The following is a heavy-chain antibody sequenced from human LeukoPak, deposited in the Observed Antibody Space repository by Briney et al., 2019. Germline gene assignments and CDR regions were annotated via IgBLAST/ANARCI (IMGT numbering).Heavy chain of an antibody. CDR2: INPSGGST. CDR1: GYIFISYY. CDR3: ASVRSSYGYYFDY. D-gene: IGHD3-22*01. J-gene: IGHJ4*02. Sequence: ASVKVSCKASGYIFISYYMHWVRQAPGRGRVWMRIINPSGGSTSYAQKFQGRVTMTRDTSTSTVYMELSSLRSEDTAVYYCASVRSSYGYYFDYWGQGTLVTVS. V-gene: IGHV1-46*01.